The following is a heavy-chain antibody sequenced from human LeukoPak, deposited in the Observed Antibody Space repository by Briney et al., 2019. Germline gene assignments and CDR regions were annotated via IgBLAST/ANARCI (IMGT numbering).Heavy chain of an antibody. CDR2: INHSGST. V-gene: IGHV4-34*01. CDR3: ASSGTTGTNLDY. CDR1: GGSFSGYY. D-gene: IGHD1-1*01. Sequence: SETLSLTCAVYGGSFSGYYWSWLRQPPGKGLEWIGEINHSGSTNYNPSLKSRVTISVDTSKNQLSLKLSSVTAADTAVYYCASSGTTGTNLDYWGQGTLVTVSS. J-gene: IGHJ4*02.